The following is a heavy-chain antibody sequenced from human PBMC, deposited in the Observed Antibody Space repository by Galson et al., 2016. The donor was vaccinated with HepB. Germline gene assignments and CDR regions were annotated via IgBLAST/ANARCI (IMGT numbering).Heavy chain of an antibody. CDR1: GFTFNNFA. V-gene: IGHV3-23*01. J-gene: IGHJ4*02. D-gene: IGHD2-21*02. Sequence: SLRLSCAASGFTFNNFAMTWVRQAPGKGLEWVSTISNNGYSTYYADSVEGRFTISRDKSKNTLYLQMNSLRAEDTAMFYCAKGQMVTAVPDFDYWGQGTLVTVSS. CDR3: AKGQMVTAVPDFDY. CDR2: ISNNGYST.